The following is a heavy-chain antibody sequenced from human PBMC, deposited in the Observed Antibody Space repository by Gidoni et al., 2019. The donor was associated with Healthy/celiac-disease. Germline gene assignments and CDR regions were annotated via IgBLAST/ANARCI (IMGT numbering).Heavy chain of an antibody. J-gene: IGHJ3*02. Sequence: QVQLVPSGAEVKKPGASVQVSCKAYGYPFTGYYMHWVRQAPGQGLEWMGWINPNSGGTNYAQKVQGRVTMTRDTSISTAYMELSRLRSDDTAVYYCARDTNDPPSDAFDIWGQGTMVTVSS. CDR2: INPNSGGT. CDR1: GYPFTGYY. CDR3: ARDTNDPPSDAFDI. D-gene: IGHD1-1*01. V-gene: IGHV1-2*02.